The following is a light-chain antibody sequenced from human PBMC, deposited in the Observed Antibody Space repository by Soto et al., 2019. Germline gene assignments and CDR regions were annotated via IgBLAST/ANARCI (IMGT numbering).Light chain of an antibody. J-gene: IGKJ1*01. Sequence: DIVMTQSPDSLAVSLGERATINCKSSQSVLYSPNNKNSLAWYQQKPGQPPKLFIYWASIRESGVPDRSSGSVAVTDFTLTISTLQAEDVAVYYCHQYDRTPPTFGQGTKVEIK. CDR2: WAS. CDR3: HQYDRTPPT. V-gene: IGKV4-1*01. CDR1: QSVLYSPNNKNS.